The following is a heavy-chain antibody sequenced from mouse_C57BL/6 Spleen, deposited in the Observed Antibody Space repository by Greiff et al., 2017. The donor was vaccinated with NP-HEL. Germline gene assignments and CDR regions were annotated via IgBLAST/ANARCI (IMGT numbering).Heavy chain of an antibody. V-gene: IGHV1-15*01. Sequence: QVQLQQSGAELVRPGASVTLSCKASGYTFTDYEMHWVKQTPVHGLEWIGAIDPETGGTAYNQKFKGKAILTADKSSSTAYMELRSLTSEDSAVYYCTRGTAQATWFAYWGQGTLVTVSA. J-gene: IGHJ3*01. CDR3: TRGTAQATWFAY. CDR2: IDPETGGT. CDR1: GYTFTDYE. D-gene: IGHD3-2*02.